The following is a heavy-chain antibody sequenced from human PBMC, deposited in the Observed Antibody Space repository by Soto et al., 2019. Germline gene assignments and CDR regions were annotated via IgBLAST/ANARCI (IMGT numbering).Heavy chain of an antibody. CDR2: ITASGGST. D-gene: IGHD6-13*01. Sequence: EVQLLESGGGLVQPGGSLRLSCAASGFAFSNYVMTWVRQAPGKGLEWVSAITASGGSTYYADSVKGRFTISRDNSKNTLYLQMNSLRVEDTAVYYCAKDLLGGIADHFDYWGQGTLVTVSS. CDR3: AKDLLGGIADHFDY. V-gene: IGHV3-23*01. J-gene: IGHJ4*02. CDR1: GFAFSNYV.